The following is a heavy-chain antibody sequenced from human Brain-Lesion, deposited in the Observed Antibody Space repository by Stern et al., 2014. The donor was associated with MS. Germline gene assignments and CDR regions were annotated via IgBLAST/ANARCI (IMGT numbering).Heavy chain of an antibody. V-gene: IGHV5-51*01. CDR2: IWPGDSDT. J-gene: IGHJ4*02. CDR1: GYRFTSNW. CDR3: ARRGDSSSSGFDY. D-gene: IGHD6-6*01. Sequence: EVQLEGSGAEVKKPGESLKLSCKGSGYRFTSNWIGWGRQMPGKGLEWMGIIWPGDSDTRYSPSFQGQVTISADKSISTAYLQWSSLQASDTAMYYCARRGDSSSSGFDYWGQGTLVIVSS.